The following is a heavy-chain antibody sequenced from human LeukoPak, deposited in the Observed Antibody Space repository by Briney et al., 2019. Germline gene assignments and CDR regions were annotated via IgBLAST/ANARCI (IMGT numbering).Heavy chain of an antibody. CDR2: ISGSDGST. Sequence: GGSLRLSCAASGFIFSDYSMNWVRQPPGKGLECVSTISGSDGSTYYADSVKGRFTISRDNSKNTLYLQMNSLRADDTAVYYCAKGRIAARPLGFDYWGQGTLVTVSS. D-gene: IGHD6-6*01. CDR1: GFIFSDYS. V-gene: IGHV3-23*01. CDR3: AKGRIAARPLGFDY. J-gene: IGHJ4*02.